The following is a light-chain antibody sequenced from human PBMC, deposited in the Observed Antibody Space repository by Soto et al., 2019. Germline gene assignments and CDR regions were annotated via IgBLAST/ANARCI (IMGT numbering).Light chain of an antibody. J-gene: IGKJ1*01. CDR3: LQDYNYPRT. Sequence: IQMTTSPYTLAASVGDSVTITFRASQSISSWWAWYQQKPGKAPKLLIYAASSLQSGVPSRFSGSGSGTDFTLTISSLQPEDFATYYCLQDYNYPRTFGQGTKVDI. CDR1: QSISSW. CDR2: AAS. V-gene: IGKV1-6*01.